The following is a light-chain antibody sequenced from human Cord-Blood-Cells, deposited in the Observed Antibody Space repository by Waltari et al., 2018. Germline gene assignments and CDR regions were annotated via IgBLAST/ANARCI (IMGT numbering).Light chain of an antibody. CDR1: SSDVGGYNY. CDR3: SSYTSSSTPYV. J-gene: IGLJ1*01. Sequence: QSALTQPASVSGSPGQSITISCTGTSSDVGGYNYVSWYQQHPGKAPKLRIYDVSNRPSGVSNRFSGSKSGNTASLTISGLQAEDEADYSCSSYTSSSTPYVFGTGTKVTVL. V-gene: IGLV2-14*01. CDR2: DVS.